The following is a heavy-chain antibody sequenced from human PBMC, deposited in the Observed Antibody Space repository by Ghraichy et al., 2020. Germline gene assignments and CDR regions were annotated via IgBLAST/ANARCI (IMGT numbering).Heavy chain of an antibody. V-gene: IGHV4-4*02. CDR2: IYHSGST. D-gene: IGHD3-22*01. Sequence: SETLSLTCAVSGGSISSSNWWSWVRQPPGKGLEWIGEIYHSGSTNYNPSLKSRVTISVDKSKNQFSLKLSSVTAADTAVYYCARGRTYYYDSSGYNWFDPWGQGTLVTVSS. CDR3: ARGRTYYYDSSGYNWFDP. CDR1: GGSISSSNW. J-gene: IGHJ5*02.